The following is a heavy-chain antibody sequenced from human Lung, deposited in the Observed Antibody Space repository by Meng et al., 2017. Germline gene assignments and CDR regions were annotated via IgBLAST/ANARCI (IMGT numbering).Heavy chain of an antibody. CDR3: ARDSGEGISLLRGAAASYWFDP. CDR2: INAGNGNT. D-gene: IGHD3-10*01. CDR1: GYTFTSYA. Sequence: QVQLVQSGAEVKKPGASVKVSCKASGYTFTSYAMYWVRQAPGQRLEWMGWINAGNGNTKYSQKFQGRVTITRDTSARTAYMELSSLRSEDTAVYYYARDSGEGISLLRGAAASYWFDPWGQGTLVTVSS. V-gene: IGHV1-3*01. J-gene: IGHJ5*02.